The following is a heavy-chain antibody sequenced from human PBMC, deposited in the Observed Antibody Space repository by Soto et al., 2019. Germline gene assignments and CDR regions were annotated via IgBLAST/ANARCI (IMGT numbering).Heavy chain of an antibody. V-gene: IGHV3-9*01. Sequence: EVQLVESGGGLVQPGRSLRLSCAASGFTFDDYAMHWVRQAPGKGLEWVSGISWNSGSIGYADSVKGRFTISRDNAKNSLYLQMNSLRAEDTALYYCAKVGCSSTSCYAIDYWGQGTLVTVSS. D-gene: IGHD2-2*01. CDR2: ISWNSGSI. CDR1: GFTFDDYA. J-gene: IGHJ4*02. CDR3: AKVGCSSTSCYAIDY.